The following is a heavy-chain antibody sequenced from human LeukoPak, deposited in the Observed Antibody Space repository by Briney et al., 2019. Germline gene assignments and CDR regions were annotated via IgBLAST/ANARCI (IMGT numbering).Heavy chain of an antibody. CDR1: GYTFTSYG. J-gene: IGHJ5*02. D-gene: IGHD3-22*01. Sequence: ASVKVSCKASGYTFTSYGISWVRQAPGQGLEWMGWISAYNGNTNYAQKLQGRVTMTTDTSTSTAYMELRSLRSDDTAVYYCARSGGYYDSSGYLRYNWFDPWGQGTLVTVSS. CDR3: ARSGGYYDSSGYLRYNWFDP. V-gene: IGHV1-18*01. CDR2: ISAYNGNT.